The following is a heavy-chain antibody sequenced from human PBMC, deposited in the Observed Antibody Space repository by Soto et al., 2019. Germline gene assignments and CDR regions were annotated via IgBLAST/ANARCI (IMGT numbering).Heavy chain of an antibody. V-gene: IGHV4-59*01. D-gene: IGHD4-17*01. CDR2: IYYSGST. CDR3: ARGVTTLYYFDY. Sequence: QVQLQESGPGLVKPSETLSLTCTVSGGSISSYYWSWIRQPPGKGLEWIGYIYYSGSTNYNPSLKSRVTISVYTSKNQFSLKLSSVTAADTAVYYCARGVTTLYYFDYWGQGTLVTVSS. J-gene: IGHJ4*02. CDR1: GGSISSYY.